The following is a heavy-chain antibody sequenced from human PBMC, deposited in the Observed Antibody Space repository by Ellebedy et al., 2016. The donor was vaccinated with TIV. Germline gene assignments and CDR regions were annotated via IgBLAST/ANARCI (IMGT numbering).Heavy chain of an antibody. Sequence: ASVKVSCKASGYKFSSYGISWVRQAPGQGLEWMGWISAFNGDTNYARKFQGRVTMTTDTFTSTAYMELRNLTSDDTAVYYCARGFYERFDPWGQGTLVTVSS. J-gene: IGHJ5*02. CDR1: GYKFSSYG. V-gene: IGHV1-18*04. CDR3: ARGFYERFDP. D-gene: IGHD2/OR15-2a*01. CDR2: ISAFNGDT.